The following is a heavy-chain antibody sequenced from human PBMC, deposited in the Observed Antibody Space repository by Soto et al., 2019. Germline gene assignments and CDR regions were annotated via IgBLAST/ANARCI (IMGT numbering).Heavy chain of an antibody. Sequence: PSETLALTCTVTGGSISNHYWGWIRQPPGKGLEWIGYIHYSGSTNYNPSLKSRVTISVDTSKKQFSLKLSSVTAADTAVYYCARGGWTNDYWGQGTLVTVSS. CDR3: ARGGWTNDY. CDR2: IHYSGST. D-gene: IGHD6-19*01. CDR1: GGSISNHY. J-gene: IGHJ4*02. V-gene: IGHV4-59*11.